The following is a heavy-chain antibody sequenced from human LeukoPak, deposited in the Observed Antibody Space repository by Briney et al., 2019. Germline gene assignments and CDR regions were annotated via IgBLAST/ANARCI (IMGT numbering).Heavy chain of an antibody. V-gene: IGHV3-7*04. CDR2: IKEDGSDK. CDR3: ARGSY. CDR1: GFTLSNSW. Sequence: PGGSLRLSCAASGFTLSNSWMRWVRQAPGKGLEWVANIKEDGSDKYYVDSVKGRFTISRDNAKNSLYLQMDSLRAEDTAVYHCARGSYWGQGALVTVSS. J-gene: IGHJ4*02.